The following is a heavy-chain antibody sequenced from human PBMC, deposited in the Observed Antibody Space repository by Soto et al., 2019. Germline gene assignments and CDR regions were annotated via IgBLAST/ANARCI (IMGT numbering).Heavy chain of an antibody. CDR1: GFTFSSYG. V-gene: IGHV3-33*01. Sequence: PGGSLRLSCAASGFTFSSYGMHWVRQAPGKGLEWVAVIWYDGSNKYYADSLKGRFTISRDNSKKTLYLQVNSLRAEDTAVYFCARDDYDSSGYYYVDYWGQG. J-gene: IGHJ4*02. CDR3: ARDDYDSSGYYYVDY. D-gene: IGHD3-22*01. CDR2: IWYDGSNK.